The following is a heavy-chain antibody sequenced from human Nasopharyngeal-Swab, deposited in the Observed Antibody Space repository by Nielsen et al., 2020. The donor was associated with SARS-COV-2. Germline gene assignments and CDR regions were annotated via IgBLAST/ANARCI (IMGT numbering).Heavy chain of an antibody. CDR2: IIPILGIA. J-gene: IGHJ5*02. V-gene: IGHV1-69*10. D-gene: IGHD2-2*01. Sequence: WVRQAPGQGLEWVGGIIPILGIANYAQKFQGRVTITADKSTSTAYMELSSLRSEDTAVYYCARGGRGVVVPAAIGWFDPWGQGTLVTVSS. CDR3: ARGGRGVVVPAAIGWFDP.